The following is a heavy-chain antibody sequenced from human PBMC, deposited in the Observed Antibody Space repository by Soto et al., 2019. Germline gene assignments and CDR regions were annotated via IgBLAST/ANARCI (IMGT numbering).Heavy chain of an antibody. CDR3: ARDPTPHDAFDI. CDR1: GYTFTSYD. J-gene: IGHJ3*02. CDR2: MNPNSGNT. Sequence: GASVKVSCKASGYTFTSYDINWVRQATGQGLEWMGWMNPNSGNTGYAQKFQGRVTMTTDTSTSTAYMELRSLRSDDTAVYYCARDPTPHDAFDIWGQGTMVTVSS. D-gene: IGHD2-15*01. V-gene: IGHV1-8*01.